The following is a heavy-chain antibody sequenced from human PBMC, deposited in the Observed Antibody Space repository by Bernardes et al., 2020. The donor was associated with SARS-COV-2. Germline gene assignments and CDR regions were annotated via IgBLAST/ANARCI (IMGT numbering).Heavy chain of an antibody. Sequence: ASMKVSCKASGYTFTAYDISWVRQATGQGLEWVGWMSPNSGNTGYAQKFQGRVTMTRDTSISTAYMELSSLISDDTAVYFCAIIMVGPTNYYYYYGMDVWGQGTTVTVS. CDR1: GYTFTAYD. J-gene: IGHJ6*02. D-gene: IGHD1-26*01. CDR3: AIIMVGPTNYYYYYGMDV. CDR2: MSPNSGNT. V-gene: IGHV1-8*01.